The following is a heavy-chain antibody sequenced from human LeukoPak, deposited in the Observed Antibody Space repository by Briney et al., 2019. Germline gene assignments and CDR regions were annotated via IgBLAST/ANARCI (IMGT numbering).Heavy chain of an antibody. CDR1: GGSNSSGGYY. D-gene: IGHD5-18*01. J-gene: IGHJ4*02. CDR3: ARGSGYSYGYGGVGFDY. V-gene: IGHV4-31*03. CDR2: IYYSGST. Sequence: SQALSLTCTVSGGSNSSGGYYWSWIRQHPGKGLEWIGYIYYSGSTYYNPSLKSRVTISVDTSKNQFSLKLSSVTAADTAVYYCARGSGYSYGYGGVGFDYWGQGTLVTVSS.